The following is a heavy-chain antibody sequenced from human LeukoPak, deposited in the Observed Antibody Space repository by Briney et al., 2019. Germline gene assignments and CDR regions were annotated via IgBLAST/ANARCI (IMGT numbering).Heavy chain of an antibody. D-gene: IGHD3-3*01. V-gene: IGHV3-7*03. CDR2: IKQDGSEK. Sequence: PGGSLRLSCAASGFTFSSYWMSWVRQAPGKGLEWVANIKQDGSEKYYVDSVKGRFTISRDNAKNSLYLQMNSLKTEDTAVYYCARAGYYHGLDYWGQGTLVTVSS. J-gene: IGHJ4*02. CDR1: GFTFSSYW. CDR3: ARAGYYHGLDY.